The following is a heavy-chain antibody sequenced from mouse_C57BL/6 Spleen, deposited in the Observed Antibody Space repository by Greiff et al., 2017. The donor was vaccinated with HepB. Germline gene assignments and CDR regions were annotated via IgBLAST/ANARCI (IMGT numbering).Heavy chain of an antibody. CDR2: IYPGDGDT. CDR3: AREGTAHRMDY. J-gene: IGHJ4*01. D-gene: IGHD3-2*02. Sequence: QVQLQQSGPELVKPGASVKISCKASGYAFSSSWMNWVKQRPGKGLEWIGRIYPGDGDTNYNGKFKGKATLTADKSSSTAYMQLSSLTSEDSAVYVCAREGTAHRMDYWGQGTSVTVSS. CDR1: GYAFSSSW. V-gene: IGHV1-82*01.